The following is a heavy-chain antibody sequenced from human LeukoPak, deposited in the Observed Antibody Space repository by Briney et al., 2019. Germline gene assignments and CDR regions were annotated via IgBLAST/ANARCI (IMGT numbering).Heavy chain of an antibody. CDR3: TTDSVTMIAVVIR. D-gene: IGHD3-22*01. Sequence: GESLRLSCAASGFTFSNAWMSRVRQAPGKGLEWVGRIKSKTDGRTPDYAAPVKGRFTISRDDSKNTLYLQMNSLKTEDTAVYYCTTDSVTMIAVVIRWGQGTLVTVSS. V-gene: IGHV3-15*01. J-gene: IGHJ4*02. CDR2: IKSKTDGRTP. CDR1: GFTFSNAW.